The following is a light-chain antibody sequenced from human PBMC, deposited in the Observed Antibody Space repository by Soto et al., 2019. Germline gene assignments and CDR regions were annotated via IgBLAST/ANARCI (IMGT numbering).Light chain of an antibody. CDR1: NSNIGSNT. J-gene: IGLJ1*01. V-gene: IGLV1-44*01. CDR3: AAWDDSLNGFYV. CDR2: SNN. Sequence: QSAVTQPPSASGTPGQRVTISCSGNNSNIGSNTVDWYHQLPGTAPKLLIYSNNQRPSGVPDRFSGSKSGTSASLAISGLQSEDEADYYCAAWDDSLNGFYVFGTGTKVTVL.